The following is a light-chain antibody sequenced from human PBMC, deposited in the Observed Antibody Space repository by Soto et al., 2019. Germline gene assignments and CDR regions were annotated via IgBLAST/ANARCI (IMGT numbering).Light chain of an antibody. V-gene: IGLV9-49*01. CDR1: SGYSNYK. J-gene: IGLJ2*01. Sequence: QLVLTQPPSASASLGASVTLTCTLSSGYSNYKVDWYRQRPEKGPRFVMRVGTGGIVGSKGDGIPDRFSVLGSGLNRYLTIKNIQEEDESDYHCGADHGSGSNFVSVFGGGTKLTVL. CDR3: GADHGSGSNFVSV. CDR2: VGTGGIVG.